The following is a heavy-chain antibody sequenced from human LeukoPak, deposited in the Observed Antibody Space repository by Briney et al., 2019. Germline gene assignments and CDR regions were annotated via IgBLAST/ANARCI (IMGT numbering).Heavy chain of an antibody. J-gene: IGHJ4*02. CDR1: GYAFASYW. D-gene: IGHD5-24*01. V-gene: IGHV5-51*01. CDR2: IYPDDSDT. Sequence: GESLKISCRVSGYAFASYWIGWVRQVPGKGLEWMGIIYPDDSDTKYSPSFQGQVTFSADKSTNTAYLQWSSLKASDTAMYYCARGGWLHLRDFDYWGQGTLVTVSS. CDR3: ARGGWLHLRDFDY.